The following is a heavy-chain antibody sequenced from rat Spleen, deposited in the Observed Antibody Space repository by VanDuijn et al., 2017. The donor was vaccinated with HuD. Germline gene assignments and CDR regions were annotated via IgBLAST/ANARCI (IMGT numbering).Heavy chain of an antibody. CDR2: ISYDGSST. J-gene: IGHJ2*01. Sequence: EVQLVESGGGLVQPGRSMKLSCSASGFTFSDYGMAWVFQAPTKGLEWVASISYDGSSTYYRDSVKGRFTISRDNAKSTLYLQMDSLRSEDTATYYCTTGDSWGQGVMVTVSS. V-gene: IGHV5-20*01. CDR1: GFTFSDYG. CDR3: TTGDS.